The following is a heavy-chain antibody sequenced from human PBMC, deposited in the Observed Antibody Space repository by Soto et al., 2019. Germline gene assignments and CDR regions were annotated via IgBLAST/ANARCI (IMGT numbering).Heavy chain of an antibody. CDR3: AGTAVQPSGWYD. CDR2: INSGGKTI. D-gene: IGHD6-13*01. V-gene: IGHV3-48*03. Sequence: QLVESGGGLVQPGVSLRLSCAASELTFNTYDMNWVRQAPGKGLEWVSYINSGGKTIYYAESGEGRCTPSRDNANTSLYLQVNYLKAKNTAVYSSAGTAVQPSGWYDWGQGTLVNVSS. CDR1: ELTFNTYD. J-gene: IGHJ4*02.